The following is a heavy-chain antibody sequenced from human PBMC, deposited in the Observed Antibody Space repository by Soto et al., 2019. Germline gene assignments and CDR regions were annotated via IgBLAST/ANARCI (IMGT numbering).Heavy chain of an antibody. CDR2: IDPSDSYT. D-gene: IGHD3-22*01. CDR1: GYSFTSYW. CDR3: ARHQDYCDSSGYSVGTGDYFDY. Sequence: PGESLKISCKGSGYSFTSYWISWVRQMPGKGLEWMGRIDPSDSYTNYSPSFQGHVTISADKSISTAYLQWSSLKASDTAMYYCARHQDYCDSSGYSVGTGDYFDYWGQGTLVTVSS. J-gene: IGHJ4*02. V-gene: IGHV5-10-1*01.